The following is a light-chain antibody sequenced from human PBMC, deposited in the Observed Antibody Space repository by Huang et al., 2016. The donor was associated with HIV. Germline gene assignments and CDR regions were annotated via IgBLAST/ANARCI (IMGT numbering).Light chain of an antibody. J-gene: IGKJ2*01. CDR3: LQDYNYPRT. CDR2: DAF. CDR1: QDIRND. Sequence: AIQMTQAPSSLSASVGDRVTISCRASQDIRNDLGWYQQKPGKPPKLLIFDAFILQSGVPSRFNASGSGTDFTLTISNLQPEDFATYYCLQDYNYPRTFGQGTNLEIK. V-gene: IGKV1-6*01.